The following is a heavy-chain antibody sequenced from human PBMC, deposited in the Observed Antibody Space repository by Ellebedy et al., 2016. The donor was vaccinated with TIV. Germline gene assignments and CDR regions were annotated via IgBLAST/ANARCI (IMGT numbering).Heavy chain of an antibody. CDR2: INPNSGGT. CDR1: GYAFTTYY. J-gene: IGHJ4*03. D-gene: IGHD6-19*01. Sequence: ASVKVSCKTSGYAFTTYYLHWVRQAPGQGLEWMGWINPNSGGTNYAQKFQGRVTMTRDTSISTAYMELSRLRSDDTAVYYCARVQWLWGNDYWGQGTTVTVSS. CDR3: ARVQWLWGNDY. V-gene: IGHV1-2*02.